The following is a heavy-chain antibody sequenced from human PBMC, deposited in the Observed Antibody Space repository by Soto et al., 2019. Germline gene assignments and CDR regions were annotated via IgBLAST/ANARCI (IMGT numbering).Heavy chain of an antibody. D-gene: IGHD3-22*01. CDR1: GYRFASYR. CDR2: IYPGDSDT. Sequence: GESLKISCKGSGYRFASYRIAWVRQMPGKGLEWMGIIYPGDSDTRYSPSLQGQVTISADKSISTAYLQWSSLKASDTAMYYCARQGPYYYDSSGYPNWFDPWGQGTLVTVSS. V-gene: IGHV5-51*01. J-gene: IGHJ5*02. CDR3: ARQGPYYYDSSGYPNWFDP.